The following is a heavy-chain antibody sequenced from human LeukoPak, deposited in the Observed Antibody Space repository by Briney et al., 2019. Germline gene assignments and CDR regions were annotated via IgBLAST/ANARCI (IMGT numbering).Heavy chain of an antibody. CDR2: INPNSGGT. D-gene: IGHD3-22*01. CDR3: ARYYYDSSGYPVGVDY. V-gene: IGHV1-2*02. J-gene: IGHJ4*02. Sequence: ASVKVSCKASGYTFTGYYMHWVRQAPGQGLEWMGWINPNSGGTNYAQKFQGRVTMTRDTSISTAYMELSRLRSDNTAVYYCARYYYDSSGYPVGVDYWGQGTLVTVSS. CDR1: GYTFTGYY.